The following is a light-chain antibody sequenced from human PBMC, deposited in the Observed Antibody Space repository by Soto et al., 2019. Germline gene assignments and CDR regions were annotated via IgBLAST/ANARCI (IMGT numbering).Light chain of an antibody. CDR3: HQYGGSLPYT. Sequence: EIVLTQSPGTLSLSPGERATLSCRASQSVGSNYLAWYQQKPGQAPRLLMSDASRRASAFPDRFSGSGSGTDFTLTISRLEPEDFAVYYCHQYGGSLPYTFGQGTKLEIK. J-gene: IGKJ2*01. CDR2: DAS. V-gene: IGKV3-20*01. CDR1: QSVGSNY.